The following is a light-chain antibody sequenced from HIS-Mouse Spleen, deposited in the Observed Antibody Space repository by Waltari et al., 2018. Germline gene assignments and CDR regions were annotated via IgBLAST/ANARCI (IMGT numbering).Light chain of an antibody. V-gene: IGLV3-10*01. J-gene: IGLJ2*01. CDR3: YSTDSSGNHRV. CDR1: ALPKKY. CDR2: EDS. Sequence: SYELTQPPSVSVSPGQTARITCSGDALPKKYAYWYQQKSGQAPVLVISEDSKRPSGILERFSGSSSGTMATLTISGAQVEDEADYYCYSTDSSGNHRVFGGGTKLTVL.